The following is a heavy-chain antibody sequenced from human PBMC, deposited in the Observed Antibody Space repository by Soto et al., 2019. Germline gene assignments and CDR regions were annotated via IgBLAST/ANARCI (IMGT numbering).Heavy chain of an antibody. Sequence: QVQLVESGGGVVQPARSLRLSCAASKFTFSTYVMHWVRQAPGKGLEWVALISFDGSNKYYADTVKGRFTISRDNSRNTLFLQMNSLRTEDTAVYYCAREMIPMIMGGMSAMDVWGRGTTVTVSS. CDR2: ISFDGSNK. V-gene: IGHV3-30-3*01. CDR3: AREMIPMIMGGMSAMDV. J-gene: IGHJ6*02. D-gene: IGHD3-22*01. CDR1: KFTFSTYV.